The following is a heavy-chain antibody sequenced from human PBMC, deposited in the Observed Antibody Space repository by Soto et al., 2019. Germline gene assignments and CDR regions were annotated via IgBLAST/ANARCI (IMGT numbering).Heavy chain of an antibody. CDR3: ARDLKKYYDFWSGYTYGMDV. CDR2: IIPIFGTA. Sequence: SVKVSCKASGGTFSSYAISWVRQAPGQGLEWMGGIIPIFGTANYAQKFQGRATITADKSTSTAYMELSSLRSEDTAVYYCARDLKKYYDFWSGYTYGMDVWGQGTTVTVSS. CDR1: GGTFSSYA. V-gene: IGHV1-69*06. J-gene: IGHJ6*02. D-gene: IGHD3-3*01.